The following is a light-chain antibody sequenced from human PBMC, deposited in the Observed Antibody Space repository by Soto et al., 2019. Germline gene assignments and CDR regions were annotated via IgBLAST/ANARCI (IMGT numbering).Light chain of an antibody. CDR2: RAS. CDR3: LQHNDFPRT. CDR1: QGVRSD. V-gene: IGKV1-17*01. J-gene: IGKJ1*01. Sequence: DIPMTQSPSSLSASVGDSITISCRASQGVRSDLGWYQQKPGKAPKRLIYRASNLESGVPSRFSGGGTGKHFTLTINSLQPEDFATYFCLQHNDFPRTFGQGTKVEMK.